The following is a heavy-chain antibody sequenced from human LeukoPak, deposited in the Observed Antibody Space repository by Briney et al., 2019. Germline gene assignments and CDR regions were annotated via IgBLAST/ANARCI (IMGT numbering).Heavy chain of an antibody. CDR2: IHYGGST. D-gene: IGHD3-22*01. CDR1: GGSTSGYY. J-gene: IGHJ4*02. V-gene: IGHV4-59*08. CDR3: ARNYYDGSGYYF. Sequence: PSETLSLTCTVPGGSTSGYYWTWIRQPPGKGLEWIGNIHYGGSTNYHPSLKSRVTLSVDTSKNQFSLRLSSVTAADAAVYYCARNYYDGSGYYFWGQGTQVTVSS.